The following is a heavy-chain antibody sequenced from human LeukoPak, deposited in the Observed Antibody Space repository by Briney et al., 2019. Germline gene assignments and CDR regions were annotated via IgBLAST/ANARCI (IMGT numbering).Heavy chain of an antibody. V-gene: IGHV1-18*01. CDR2: ISGYNSNT. Sequence: GASVKVSCKASGYTFTSYVSSWVRQAPGRGLEWMGWISGYNSNTNYEQKLQGRVTMTTETSTSTAYRELTSMRSDDTGVYYCGRSREGLYSGSSFDYWGQGTLVTVSS. CDR1: GYTFTSYV. CDR3: GRSREGLYSGSSFDY. D-gene: IGHD1-26*01. J-gene: IGHJ4*02.